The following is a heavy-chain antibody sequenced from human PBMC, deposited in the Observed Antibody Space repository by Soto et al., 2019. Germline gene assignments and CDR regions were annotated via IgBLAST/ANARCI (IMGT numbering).Heavy chain of an antibody. Sequence: QVQLQQWGAGLLKPSETLSLNCAVYGGSFSGYYWTWIRQPPGKGLEWIGEINHSETTNYNPPLKSRVTKSVDTPKNQFSLKLSSVTAADTALDYCARSKWFDPWGQGTLVTVSS. V-gene: IGHV4-34*02. J-gene: IGHJ5*02. CDR3: ARSKWFDP. CDR1: GGSFSGYY. CDR2: INHSETT.